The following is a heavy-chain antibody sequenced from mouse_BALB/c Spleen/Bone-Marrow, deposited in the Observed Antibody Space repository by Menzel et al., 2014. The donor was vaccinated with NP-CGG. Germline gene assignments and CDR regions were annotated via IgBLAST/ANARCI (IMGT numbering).Heavy chain of an antibody. CDR2: IDTSDSYI. D-gene: IGHD2-4*01. CDR1: GYTFTDKW. J-gene: IGHJ4*01. CDR3: ARGGHDFSLDY. Sequence: QVQLQQSWAEFVMPGASVKMSCKASGYTFTDKWMHWVKQRPGQGLEWIGAIDTSDSYINYNQKFKGKASLTVDASSSTAYMHLSSLTSDDSAVYYCARGGHDFSLDYWGQGTSVIVSS. V-gene: IGHV1-69*01.